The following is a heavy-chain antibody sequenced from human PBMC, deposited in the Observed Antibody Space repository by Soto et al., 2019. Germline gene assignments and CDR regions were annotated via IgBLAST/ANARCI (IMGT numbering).Heavy chain of an antibody. D-gene: IGHD6-13*01. CDR2: TRNKANSYTT. CDR3: ARAVSSSWGWYYYYYMDV. J-gene: IGHJ6*03. CDR1: GFTFSDHY. Sequence: HPGGSLRLSCAASGFTFSDHYMDWVRQAPGKGLEWVGRTRNKANSYTTEYAASVKGRFTISRDDSKNSLYLQMNSLKTEDTAVYYCARAVSSSWGWYYYYYMDVWGKGTTVTVSS. V-gene: IGHV3-72*01.